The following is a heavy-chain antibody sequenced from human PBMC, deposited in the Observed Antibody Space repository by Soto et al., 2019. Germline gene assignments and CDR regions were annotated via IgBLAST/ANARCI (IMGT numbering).Heavy chain of an antibody. CDR1: GVSVSSGSYY. CDR2: ISYSGST. CDR3: ARDNGYYHDSSSNTAYYYGTDI. V-gene: IGHV4-61*01. J-gene: IGHJ6*02. Sequence: SETLSLTCTVSGVSVSSGSYYWSWIRQPPGKGLEWIGYISYSGSTKYNPSLKSRVTISVDTSKNQFSLKLSSVTAADTAVYYCARDNGYYHDSSSNTAYYYGTDIWGQGTSVTVSS. D-gene: IGHD3-22*01.